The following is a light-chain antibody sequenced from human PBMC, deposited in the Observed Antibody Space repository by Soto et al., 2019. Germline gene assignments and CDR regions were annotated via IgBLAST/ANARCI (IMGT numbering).Light chain of an antibody. J-gene: IGKJ2*01. Sequence: IVMTQSPLSLPVTLGASASISCRSSQSLLHSNVHNYLDCYLQKPGQSPQLLIYLGSNRASGVPDRFSGSGSGTDFTLKISRVEAEDVGVYYCMQALQTPPYTFGQGTKVDIK. CDR2: LGS. CDR3: MQALQTPPYT. CDR1: QSLLHSNVHNY. V-gene: IGKV2-28*01.